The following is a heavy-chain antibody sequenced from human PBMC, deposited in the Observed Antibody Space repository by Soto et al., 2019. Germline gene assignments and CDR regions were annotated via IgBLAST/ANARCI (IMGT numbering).Heavy chain of an antibody. V-gene: IGHV4-34*01. CDR3: ARERRGSGWYSYYGMDV. Sequence: PSETLSLTCAVYGGSFSGYYWSWIRQPPGKGLEWIGEINHSGSTNYNPSLKSRVTISVDTSKNQFSLKLSSVTAADTAVYYCARERRGSGWYSYYGMDVWGQGTTVTVSS. CDR1: GGSFSGYY. CDR2: INHSGST. J-gene: IGHJ6*02. D-gene: IGHD6-19*01.